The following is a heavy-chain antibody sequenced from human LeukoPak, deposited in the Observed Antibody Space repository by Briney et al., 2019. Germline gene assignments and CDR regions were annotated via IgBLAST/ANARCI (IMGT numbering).Heavy chain of an antibody. CDR1: GYTFTGYY. D-gene: IGHD6-13*01. CDR2: LNPNSGDT. CDR3: ARETSVIAAADF. Sequence: ASVKVSCKASGYTFTGYYMLWVRQALGQGLEWMGWLNPNSGDTNYAQKFQGRVTMTRDTSITTAYMELSRLTSDDTAVYFCARETSVIAAADFWGQGTLVTVSS. J-gene: IGHJ4*02. V-gene: IGHV1-2*02.